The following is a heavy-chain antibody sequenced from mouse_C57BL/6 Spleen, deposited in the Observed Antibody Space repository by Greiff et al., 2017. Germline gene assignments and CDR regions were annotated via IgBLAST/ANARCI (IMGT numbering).Heavy chain of an antibody. V-gene: IGHV1-82*01. CDR1: GYAFSSSW. CDR3: ARENYYAVDN. J-gene: IGHJ4*01. Sequence: VQLQQSGPELVKPGASVKISCKASGYAFSSSWMNWVKQRPGTGLEWIGRIYPGDGDTNYNGKFKGKATLTADKSSSTAYMPLISLTSEDSAVYFCARENYYAVDNWGQGTSVTVSS. CDR2: IYPGDGDT.